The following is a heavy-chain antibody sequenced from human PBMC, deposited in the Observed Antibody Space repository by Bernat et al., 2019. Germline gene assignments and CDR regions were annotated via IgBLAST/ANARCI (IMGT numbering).Heavy chain of an antibody. V-gene: IGHV3-33*01. CDR3: ARDREIVARIPLYYFDY. Sequence: QVQLVESGGGVVQPGRSLRLSCAASGFTFSSYGMHWVRQAPGKGLEWVAVIWYDGSNKYYADSVKGRFTISRDNSKNTLYLQMNSLRAEDTAVYYCARDREIVARIPLYYFDYWGQGTLVTVSS. CDR2: IWYDGSNK. J-gene: IGHJ4*02. CDR1: GFTFSSYG. D-gene: IGHD5-12*01.